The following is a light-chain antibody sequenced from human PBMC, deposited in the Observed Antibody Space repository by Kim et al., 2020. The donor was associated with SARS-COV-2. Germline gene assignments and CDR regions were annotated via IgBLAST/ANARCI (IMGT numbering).Light chain of an antibody. CDR2: QDT. Sequence: SYELTQPPSVSVSPGQTANFTCFGDNLKEKYVGWYQQKAGQSPVLVIYQDTKRSSGIPARFSASMSGNTATLTITGAQAIYEADYYCQAFHGSVVVFGGGTQLTVL. V-gene: IGLV3-1*01. CDR3: QAFHGSVVV. CDR1: NLKEKY. J-gene: IGLJ2*01.